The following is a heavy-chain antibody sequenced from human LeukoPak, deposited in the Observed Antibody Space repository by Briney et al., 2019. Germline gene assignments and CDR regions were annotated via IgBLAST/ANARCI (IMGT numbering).Heavy chain of an antibody. CDR1: GGSFSGYY. CDR3: ARGDTYWGGDCYAPNY. Sequence: SETLSLTCAVYGGSFSGYYWSWIRQPPGKGLEWIGEINSSGGANYNPSPKSRVTISVDTSRNQFSLKMSSVTAADTAVYYCARGDTYWGGDCYAPNYWAKETLVTVSS. D-gene: IGHD2-21*02. V-gene: IGHV4-34*01. CDR2: INSSGGA. J-gene: IGHJ4*02.